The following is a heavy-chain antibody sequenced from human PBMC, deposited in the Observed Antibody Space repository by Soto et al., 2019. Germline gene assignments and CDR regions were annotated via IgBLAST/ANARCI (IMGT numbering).Heavy chain of an antibody. CDR2: INPSGGST. J-gene: IGHJ6*02. V-gene: IGHV1-46*01. D-gene: IGHD3-10*01. CDR3: ARDEGMVRGVNTYYYNGMDV. CDR1: GYTFTSYY. Sequence: QVQLVQSGAEVKKPGASVKVSCKASGYTFTSYYMHGVRQALGQGLEWMGIINPSGGSTSYAQKSQVRVTMTRDTSTSTVYMERSSLRSEDTAVYYCARDEGMVRGVNTYYYNGMDVWGQGTTVTVSS.